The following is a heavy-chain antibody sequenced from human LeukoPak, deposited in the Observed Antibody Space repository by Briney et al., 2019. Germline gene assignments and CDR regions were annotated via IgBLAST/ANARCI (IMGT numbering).Heavy chain of an antibody. V-gene: IGHV4-31*09. CDR2: IYYSGST. CDR3: ANYGSGSYYKGIYYYGMDV. J-gene: IGHJ6*02. CDR1: GGSISSGGYY. Sequence: PSETLSLTRTVSGGSISSGGYYWSWIRQHPGKGLGWIGYIYYSGSTYYKPSLKSRVTISVYKSKNQFSLKLSSVTAADKAVYYCANYGSGSYYKGIYYYGMDVWGQGTTVTVSS. D-gene: IGHD3-10*01.